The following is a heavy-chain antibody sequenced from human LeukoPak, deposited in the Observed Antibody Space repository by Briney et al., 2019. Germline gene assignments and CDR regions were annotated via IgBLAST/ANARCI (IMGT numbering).Heavy chain of an antibody. Sequence: GGSLRLSCAASGFTFSNYAMSWVRQAPGKGLEWVSVISGSGSGTYYADSVKGRFTISRDNSKNTLYLQMNSLRAEDTAVYYCSRERDSSSWYDYYYYYGMDDWGQGTTVTVSS. CDR3: SRERDSSSWYDYYYYYGMDD. D-gene: IGHD6-13*01. CDR2: ISGSGSGT. J-gene: IGHJ6*02. V-gene: IGHV3-23*01. CDR1: GFTFSNYA.